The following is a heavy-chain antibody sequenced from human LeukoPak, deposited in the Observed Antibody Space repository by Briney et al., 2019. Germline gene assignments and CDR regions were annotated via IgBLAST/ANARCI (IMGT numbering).Heavy chain of an antibody. V-gene: IGHV3-9*01. CDR1: GFSFNEYA. CDR2: INWNSGSI. Sequence: GGSLRLSCAASGFSFNEYAMHWARQAPGKGLEWVSGINWNSGSIGYADSVKGRFTTSRDNANNSLYLQMNSLRAEDTALYYCAKDLPRYCSSGSCYSGFDYWGQGTLVTVSS. D-gene: IGHD2-15*01. CDR3: AKDLPRYCSSGSCYSGFDY. J-gene: IGHJ4*02.